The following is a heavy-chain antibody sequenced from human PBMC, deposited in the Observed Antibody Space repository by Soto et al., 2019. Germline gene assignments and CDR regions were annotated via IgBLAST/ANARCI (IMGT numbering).Heavy chain of an antibody. CDR1: GFTFSSYG. J-gene: IGHJ6*02. Sequence: QVQLVASGGGVVQPGRSLRLSCAASGFTFSSYGMHWVSQAPGKGLEWVAVISYDGSNKYYADSVKGHFTISRDNYKNTLYLQMKILRAEDTAVYYCAKDLSGSPAQYYYYGMDVWGQGTTVTGSS. CDR3: AKDLSGSPAQYYYYGMDV. V-gene: IGHV3-30*18. CDR2: ISYDGSNK. D-gene: IGHD5-12*01.